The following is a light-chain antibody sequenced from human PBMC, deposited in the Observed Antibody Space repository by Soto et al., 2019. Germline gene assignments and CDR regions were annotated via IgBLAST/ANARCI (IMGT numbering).Light chain of an antibody. CDR2: DAS. CDR1: QTVGRS. CDR3: RQYAISPVP. V-gene: IGKV3-20*01. J-gene: IGKJ5*01. Sequence: EGVFTRSPATLTLSPGERATLSCRASQTVGRSLAWYQQKPGQAPRLLISDASNRATGIPARFSGSGSGTDFTLTISRLEPEDFAVYYCRQYAISPVPFGQGTRLEIK.